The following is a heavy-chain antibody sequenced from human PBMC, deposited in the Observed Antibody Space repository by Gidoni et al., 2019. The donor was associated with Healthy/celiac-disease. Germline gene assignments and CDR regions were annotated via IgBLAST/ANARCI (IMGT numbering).Heavy chain of an antibody. CDR1: GFTFSSYG. V-gene: IGHV3-30*03. J-gene: IGHJ4*02. CDR3: ATAAGTEDY. CDR2: ISYDGSNK. D-gene: IGHD6-13*01. Sequence: QVQLVESGGGVVQPGRSLRLSCAASGFTFSSYGMHWVRQAPGKGLEWVAVISYDGSNKYYADSVKGRFTISRDNSKNTLYLQMNSLRAEDTAVYYCATAAGTEDYWGQGTLVTVSS.